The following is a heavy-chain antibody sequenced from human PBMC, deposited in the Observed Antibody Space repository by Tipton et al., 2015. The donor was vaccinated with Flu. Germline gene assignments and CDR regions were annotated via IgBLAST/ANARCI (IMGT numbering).Heavy chain of an antibody. V-gene: IGHV3-30*03. CDR3: ARDYSSSPMYYFDY. CDR1: GLTFSSYG. D-gene: IGHD6-6*01. J-gene: IGHJ4*02. Sequence: SLRLSCAASGLTFSSYGMHWVRQAPGKGLEWVAVISYDGSNKYYADSVKGRFTISRDNSKNTLYLQMNSLRAEDTAVYYCARDYSSSPMYYFDYWGQGTLVTVSS. CDR2: ISYDGSNK.